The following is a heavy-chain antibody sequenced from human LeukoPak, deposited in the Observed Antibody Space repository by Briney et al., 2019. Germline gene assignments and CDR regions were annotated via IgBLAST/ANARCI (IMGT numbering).Heavy chain of an antibody. Sequence: PSETLSLTCAVSGYSISSGYYWGWIRQPPGKGLEWIGSIYHSGSTYYNPSLKSRVTISVDTSKNQFSLKLSSGTAADTAVYYCARHATYYYDSSGYFDYWGQGTLVTVSS. CDR2: IYHSGST. V-gene: IGHV4-38-2*01. D-gene: IGHD3-22*01. J-gene: IGHJ4*02. CDR1: GYSISSGYY. CDR3: ARHATYYYDSSGYFDY.